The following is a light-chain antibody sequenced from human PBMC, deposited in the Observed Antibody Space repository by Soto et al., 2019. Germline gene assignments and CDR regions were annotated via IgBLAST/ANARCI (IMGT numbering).Light chain of an antibody. CDR1: SSSIGSGYD. Sequence: QSVLTQPPSVSGAPGQRVTISRTGSSSSIGSGYDVHWYQQLPGTVPKLLIFGNTNRPPGVPARFSASKSGTSASLAITGLQAEDEADYCCQLYDSSLGGFYVFGTGTKLTAL. J-gene: IGLJ1*01. CDR3: QLYDSSLGGFYV. V-gene: IGLV1-40*01. CDR2: GNT.